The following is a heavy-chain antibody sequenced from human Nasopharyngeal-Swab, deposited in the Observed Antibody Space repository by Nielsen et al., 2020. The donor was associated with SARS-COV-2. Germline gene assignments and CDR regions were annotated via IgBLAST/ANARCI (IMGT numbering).Heavy chain of an antibody. D-gene: IGHD2-8*02. Sequence: GESLKISCAASGFSVSTKYMSWVRQAPGKGLEWVSVLYSGGRTYYADSVKDRFTISRDNSKNTLYLQMNSLRPEDTAVYYCARWSGGSLYGMDVWGQGTTVTVSS. J-gene: IGHJ6*02. CDR3: ARWSGGSLYGMDV. CDR2: LYSGGRT. V-gene: IGHV3-66*01. CDR1: GFSVSTKY.